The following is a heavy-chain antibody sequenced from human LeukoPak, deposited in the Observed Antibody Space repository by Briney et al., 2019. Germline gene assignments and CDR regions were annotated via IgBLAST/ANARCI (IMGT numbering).Heavy chain of an antibody. CDR3: ARQGIYCSGGSCYSDY. V-gene: IGHV5-51*01. Sequence: GESLKISCKGSGYSFTSYWIGWVRQMPEKGLEWMGIIYPGDSNTRYSPSFQGQVTISADKSISTAYLQWSSLKASDTAMYYCARQGIYCSGGSCYSDYWGQGTLVTVSS. J-gene: IGHJ4*02. CDR2: IYPGDSNT. D-gene: IGHD2-15*01. CDR1: GYSFTSYW.